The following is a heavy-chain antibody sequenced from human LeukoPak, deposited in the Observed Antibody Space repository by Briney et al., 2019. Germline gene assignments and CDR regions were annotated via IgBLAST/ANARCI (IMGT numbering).Heavy chain of an antibody. D-gene: IGHD3-10*01. V-gene: IGHV4-30-4*01. CDR1: GGSISSGDYY. CDR3: ASEGRITMVRGVIMGVQH. J-gene: IGHJ1*01. Sequence: PSQTLSLTCTVSGGSISSGDYYWSWIRQPLGKGLEWIGYIYYSGSTYYNPSLKSRVTISVDTSKNQFSLKLSSVTAADTAVYYCASEGRITMVRGVIMGVQHWGQGTLVTVSS. CDR2: IYYSGST.